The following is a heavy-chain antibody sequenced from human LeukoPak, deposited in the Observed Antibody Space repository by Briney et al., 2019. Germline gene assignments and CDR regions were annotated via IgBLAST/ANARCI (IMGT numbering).Heavy chain of an antibody. CDR2: ISGSGGST. CDR3: AKSLGVRDYYYDSSGYYYFDY. D-gene: IGHD3-22*01. Sequence: GRSLRLSCAASGCTFSSYAMRWVPQAPGKGLEWVSAISGSGGSTYYADSVKGRFTISRDNSKNTLYLQMNSLRAEDTAVYYGAKSLGVRDYYYDSSGYYYFDYWGQETLVTVSS. J-gene: IGHJ4*02. V-gene: IGHV3-23*01. CDR1: GCTFSSYA.